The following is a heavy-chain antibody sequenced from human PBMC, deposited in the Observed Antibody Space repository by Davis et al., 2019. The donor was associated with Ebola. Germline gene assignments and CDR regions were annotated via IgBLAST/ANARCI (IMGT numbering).Heavy chain of an antibody. V-gene: IGHV3-30*04. J-gene: IGHJ4*02. CDR3: ARDEQLSY. D-gene: IGHD6-6*01. Sequence: PGGSLRLSCAASGFTFSSYAMHWVRQAPGKGLEWVAVISYDGSNKYYADSVKGRFTISRDNSKNTLYLQMNSLRAEDTAVYYCARDEQLSYWGQGTLVTVSS. CDR2: ISYDGSNK. CDR1: GFTFSSYA.